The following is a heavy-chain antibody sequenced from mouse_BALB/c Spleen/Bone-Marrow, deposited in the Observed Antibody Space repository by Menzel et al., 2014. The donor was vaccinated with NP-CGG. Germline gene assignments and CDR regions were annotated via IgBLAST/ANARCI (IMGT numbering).Heavy chain of an antibody. D-gene: IGHD2-4*01. CDR1: GFTFSNYG. CDR2: ISSGGTYT. CDR3: ARRRDYDYFDY. Sequence: EVQRVESGGDLVKPGGSLKLSCAASGFTFSNYGMSWVRQIPDKRLEWVATISSGGTYTLYPDSVKGRFTISRDNTKNXLTLQMTSLKSEDTAMYYCARRRDYDYFDYWGQGTTLTVSS. J-gene: IGHJ2*01. V-gene: IGHV5-6*01.